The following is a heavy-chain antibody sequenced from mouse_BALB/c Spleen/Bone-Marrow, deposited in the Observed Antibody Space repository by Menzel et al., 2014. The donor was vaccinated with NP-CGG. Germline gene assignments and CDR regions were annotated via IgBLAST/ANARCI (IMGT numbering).Heavy chain of an antibody. V-gene: IGHV1S81*02. J-gene: IGHJ3*01. CDR1: GYTFTSYW. D-gene: IGHD2-4*01. CDR3: ARWGITLAY. Sequence: QVHVKQSGAELVKPGASVKLSCKASGYTFTSYWMHWVKQRPGQGLEWIGEINPSNGRTNYNEKFKSKATLTVDKSSSTAYMQHSSLTSEDSAVYYCARWGITLAYWGQGTLVTVSA. CDR2: INPSNGRT.